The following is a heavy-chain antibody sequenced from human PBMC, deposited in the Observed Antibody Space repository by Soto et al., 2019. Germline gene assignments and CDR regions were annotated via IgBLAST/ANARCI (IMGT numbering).Heavy chain of an antibody. CDR3: ARALPRGYYYGMDV. V-gene: IGHV1-18*01. CDR1: GYTFTSYG. Sequence: QVQLVQSGAEVKKPGASVKVSCKASGYTFTSYGISWVRQAPGQGRAWMGWNSAYHRNTNYAQKLQGRVTMTADTSTSTAYMELRSLRSDDTAVYYCARALPRGYYYGMDVWGQGTTVTVSS. J-gene: IGHJ6*02. CDR2: NSAYHRNT.